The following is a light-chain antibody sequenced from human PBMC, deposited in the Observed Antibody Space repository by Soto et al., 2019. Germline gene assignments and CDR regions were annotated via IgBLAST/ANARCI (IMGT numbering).Light chain of an antibody. CDR2: DAS. CDR1: QNIASY. Sequence: EIVLTQSPATLSLSPGERATLSCRASQNIASYLAWYQHRPGQAPRLLISDASNRAAGIPDRFSGSGSGTAFTLTISILEPEDFAIYYCQQRTNWPPLTFGGGTRVEIK. J-gene: IGKJ4*01. CDR3: QQRTNWPPLT. V-gene: IGKV3-11*01.